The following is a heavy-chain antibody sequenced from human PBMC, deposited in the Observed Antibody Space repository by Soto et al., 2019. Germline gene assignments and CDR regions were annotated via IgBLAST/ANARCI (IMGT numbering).Heavy chain of an antibody. CDR3: ARSAGSFNLDY. CDR1: DDAFSTYY. D-gene: IGHD1-26*01. CDR2: IYTSGST. Sequence: PXETLSLTCSVSDDAFSTYYWTGMRQPAGKGLEWIGRIYTSGSTNYNPSLKSRVAMSVDTSKNQLSLSLKSVTAADTAVYCCARSAGSFNLDYWGQGALVTVSS. J-gene: IGHJ4*02. V-gene: IGHV4-4*07.